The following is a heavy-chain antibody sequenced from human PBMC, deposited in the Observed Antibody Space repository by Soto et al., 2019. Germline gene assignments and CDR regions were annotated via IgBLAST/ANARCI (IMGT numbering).Heavy chain of an antibody. Sequence: ASVKVSCKASGYTFTSYDINWVRQATGQGLEWMGWMNPNSGNTGYAQKFQGRVNMTRNTSISTAYMELSSLRSEDTAVYYCATYIGPLWAPDYWGQGTLVTVSS. J-gene: IGHJ4*02. V-gene: IGHV1-8*01. D-gene: IGHD3-16*01. CDR3: ATYIGPLWAPDY. CDR2: MNPNSGNT. CDR1: GYTFTSYD.